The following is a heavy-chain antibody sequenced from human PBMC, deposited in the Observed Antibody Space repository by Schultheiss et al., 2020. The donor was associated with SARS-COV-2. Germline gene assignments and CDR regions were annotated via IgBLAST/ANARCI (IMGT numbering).Heavy chain of an antibody. CDR1: GYTFTSYA. Sequence: ASVKVSCKASGYTFTSYAMHWVRQAPGQRLEWMGWINAGNGNTKYSQKFQGRVTITRDTSASTAYMELSSLRSEDTAVYYCAADLTNGYNFDYWGQGTLVTVSS. CDR2: INAGNGNT. CDR3: AADLTNGYNFDY. D-gene: IGHD5-24*01. J-gene: IGHJ4*02. V-gene: IGHV1-3*01.